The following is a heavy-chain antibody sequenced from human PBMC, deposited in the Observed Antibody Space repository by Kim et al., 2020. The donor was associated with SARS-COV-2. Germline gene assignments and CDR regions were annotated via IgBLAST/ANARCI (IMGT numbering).Heavy chain of an antibody. Sequence: SETLSLTCTVSGGSISSYYWSWIRQPAGKGLEWIGRIYTSGSTNYNPSLKSRVTMSVDTSKNQFSLKLSSVTAADTAVYYCARDKEGPGGVRFGELSAQNYYYGMDVWGQGTTVTVSS. CDR2: IYTSGST. D-gene: IGHD3-10*01. CDR3: ARDKEGPGGVRFGELSAQNYYYGMDV. V-gene: IGHV4-4*07. J-gene: IGHJ6*02. CDR1: GGSISSYY.